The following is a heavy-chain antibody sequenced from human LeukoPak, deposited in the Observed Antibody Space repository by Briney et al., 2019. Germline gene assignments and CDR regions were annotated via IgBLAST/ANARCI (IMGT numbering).Heavy chain of an antibody. Sequence: PGGSLRLSCAASGFSFSNYWMSWVRQAPGKGLEWVANIKEDGSDLYYVDSVKGRFTISRDNAKNSLYLQMNSLRAEDTAVYYCAGPASLYLGAEDQGFESWGQGTLVTVSS. J-gene: IGHJ4*02. CDR2: IKEDGSDL. CDR3: AGPASLYLGAEDQGFES. CDR1: GFSFSNYW. D-gene: IGHD2/OR15-2a*01. V-gene: IGHV3-7*01.